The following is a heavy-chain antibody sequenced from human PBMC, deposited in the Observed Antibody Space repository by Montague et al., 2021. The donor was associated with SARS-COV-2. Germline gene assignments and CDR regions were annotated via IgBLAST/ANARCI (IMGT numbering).Heavy chain of an antibody. D-gene: IGHD3-9*01. J-gene: IGHJ3*02. CDR1: GGSFSGPF. CDR2: INHRGTT. CDR3: AKTGGFSEILADYDNPRDVPVRXRQKNVKPTRRACDI. Sequence: SETLSLTCAVYGGSFSGPFWTWIRQPPGKGLEWLGEINHRGTTKYNPSVENRVLMSLDTSKNQFALRLTSVTVADTAVYYCAKTGGFSEILADYDNPRDVPVRXRQKNVKPTRRACDIWGQGQLVTVSS. V-gene: IGHV4-34*01.